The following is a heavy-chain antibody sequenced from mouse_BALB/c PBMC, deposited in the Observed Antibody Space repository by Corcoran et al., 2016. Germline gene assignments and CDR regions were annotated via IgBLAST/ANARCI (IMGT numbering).Heavy chain of an antibody. CDR2: INPYNGAT. J-gene: IGHJ2*01. D-gene: IGHD1-1*01. CDR3: ASAHQSRYYYGSSYSY. CDR1: GYSFTGYY. Sequence: EVQLQQSGPELVKPGASVKISCKASGYSFTGYYMHWVKQSHVKSLEGIGRINPYNGATSYNQNFKDKASLTVDKSSSTAYMELHSLTSEDSAVYYCASAHQSRYYYGSSYSYWGQGTTLTVSS. V-gene: IGHV1-26*01.